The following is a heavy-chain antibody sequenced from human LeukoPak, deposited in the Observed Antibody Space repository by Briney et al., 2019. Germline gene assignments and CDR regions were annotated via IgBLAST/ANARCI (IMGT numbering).Heavy chain of an antibody. V-gene: IGHV4-59*01. CDR2: IYYSGST. CDR1: GGSISNYY. J-gene: IGHJ5*02. D-gene: IGHD4-11*01. Sequence: SETLTLTCTVSGGSISNYYWSWIRQPPGKGLEWIGYIYYSGSTNYNPSLKSRVTISVDTSKNHFSLKLSSVTAADTAVYYCARAINDYSNYEVLTDNWFDPWGQGTLVTVSS. CDR3: ARAINDYSNYEVLTDNWFDP.